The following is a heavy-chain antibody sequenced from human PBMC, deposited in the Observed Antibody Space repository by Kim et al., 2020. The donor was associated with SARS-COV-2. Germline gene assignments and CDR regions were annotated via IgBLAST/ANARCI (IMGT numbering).Heavy chain of an antibody. J-gene: IGHJ4*02. CDR2: FYYSGTT. Sequence: SETLSLTCSVSGGSISRGYYYWGWIRQPPGKGLEWIGSFYYSGTTYYNPSLKSRVTISEHTSRNALSLRLTSVTGADTAVYYCARSFGYGATAPFDSWGPGKLVTVSS. D-gene: IGHD3-10*01. CDR1: GGSISRGYYY. CDR3: ARSFGYGATAPFDS. V-gene: IGHV4-39*01.